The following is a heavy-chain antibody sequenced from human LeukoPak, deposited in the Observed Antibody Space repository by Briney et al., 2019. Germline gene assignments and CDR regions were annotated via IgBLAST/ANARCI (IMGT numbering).Heavy chain of an antibody. CDR2: ISAHNGKT. CDR1: GFSFITYG. D-gene: IGHD1-26*01. V-gene: IGHV1-18*01. J-gene: IGHJ4*02. Sequence: ASVKVSCKASGFSFITYGFSWVRQAPGQGLEWVGWISAHNGKTDSAQKFQGRVTMTTDTPTSTAYMELTSLRSDDTAEYYCARVGSSGLLGEFNYWGQGTRVTVSS. CDR3: ARVGSSGLLGEFNY.